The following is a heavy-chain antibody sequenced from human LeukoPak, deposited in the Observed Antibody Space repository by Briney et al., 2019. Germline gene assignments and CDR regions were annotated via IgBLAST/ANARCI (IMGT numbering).Heavy chain of an antibody. D-gene: IGHD6-19*01. Sequence: SETLSLTCTDSGGSISSYYWSWIRQPPGKGLEWIGYIYYSGSTNYNPSLKSRVTISVDTSKNQFSLKLSSVTAADTAVYYCARVPYSSGWFDPWGQGTLVTVSS. J-gene: IGHJ5*02. CDR1: GGSISSYY. V-gene: IGHV4-59*01. CDR3: ARVPYSSGWFDP. CDR2: IYYSGST.